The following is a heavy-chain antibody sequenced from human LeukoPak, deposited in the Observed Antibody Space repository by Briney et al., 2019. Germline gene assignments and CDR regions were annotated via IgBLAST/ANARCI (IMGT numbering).Heavy chain of an antibody. CDR1: GYTFTGYY. CDR2: INPNSGGT. Sequence: ASVKVSCKASGYTFTGYYMHWVRQAPGQGLEWMGWINPNSGGTNYAQKFQGRVTMTRDTSISTAYMELRRLRSDDTAVYYCARVSSSWRAEYFHHWGQGTLVTVSS. D-gene: IGHD6-13*01. CDR3: ARVSSSWRAEYFHH. J-gene: IGHJ1*01. V-gene: IGHV1-2*02.